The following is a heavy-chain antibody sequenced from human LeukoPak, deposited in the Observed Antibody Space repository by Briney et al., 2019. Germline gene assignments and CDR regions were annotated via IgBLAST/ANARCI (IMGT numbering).Heavy chain of an antibody. CDR1: GYTFSSNY. V-gene: IGHV1-46*01. CDR2: INPNGGST. Sequence: ASVKVSCKASGYTFSSNYMHWVRQAPGQGLEWMGKINPNGGSTSYAQKFQGRVTITRDTSASTAYMELSSLRSEDTAVYYCARLTYYYDSSGQNWFDPWGQGTLVTVSS. D-gene: IGHD3-22*01. CDR3: ARLTYYYDSSGQNWFDP. J-gene: IGHJ5*02.